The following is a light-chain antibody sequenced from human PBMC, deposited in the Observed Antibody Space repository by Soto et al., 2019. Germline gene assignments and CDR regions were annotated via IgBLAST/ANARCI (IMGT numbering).Light chain of an antibody. Sequence: IVLTPSPGTLSLSPGERTTLSCRASQSISRYLAWYQQKPGQGPRLLMSGASNRASGVPVRFSGSGSGTDFTLTITRLEPEDFALYYCQQYGGSPITFGLGTRLEIK. J-gene: IGKJ5*01. CDR3: QQYGGSPIT. CDR2: GAS. CDR1: QSISRY. V-gene: IGKV3-20*01.